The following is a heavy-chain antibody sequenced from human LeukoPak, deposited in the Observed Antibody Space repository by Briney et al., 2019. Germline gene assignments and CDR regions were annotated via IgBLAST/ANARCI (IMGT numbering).Heavy chain of an antibody. D-gene: IGHD3-22*01. Sequence: PSETLSLTCTVSGGSISSSSYYWGWIRQPPGKGLEWIGSIYYSGSTYYNPSLKSRVTISVDTSKIQFSLKLSSVTAADTAVYYCARRSGYHWYFYLWGRGTLVTVSS. CDR2: IYYSGST. V-gene: IGHV4-39*01. J-gene: IGHJ2*01. CDR3: ARRSGYHWYFYL. CDR1: GGSISSSSYY.